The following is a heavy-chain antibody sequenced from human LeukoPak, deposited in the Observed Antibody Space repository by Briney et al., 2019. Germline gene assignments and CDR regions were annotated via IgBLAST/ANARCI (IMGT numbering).Heavy chain of an antibody. CDR2: VYYSGST. Sequence: PSDTLSLTCTVSGGSISSYYWSWIRQPPGKGLEWIGYVYYSGSTNYNPSLKSRVTISVDTSKHQFSPKLSSVTAADTAVYYCARDSPSRGDFWFDPWGQGTLVTVSS. D-gene: IGHD3-16*01. CDR3: ARDSPSRGDFWFDP. V-gene: IGHV4-59*01. J-gene: IGHJ5*02. CDR1: GGSISSYY.